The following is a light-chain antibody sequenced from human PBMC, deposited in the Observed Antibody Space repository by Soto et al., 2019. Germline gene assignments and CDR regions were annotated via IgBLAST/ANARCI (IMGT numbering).Light chain of an antibody. CDR1: QSVAANY. CDR3: QQYGTAPLT. CDR2: AAS. Sequence: ENVLTQSPGTLSLSPGERATLSCRASQSVAANYLAWYQQKPGQAPRLLIFAASSRATGVPDRFSGSGSGTDFPLTISRLEPEDFAVYYCQQYGTAPLTFGGGAKVEI. V-gene: IGKV3-20*01. J-gene: IGKJ4*01.